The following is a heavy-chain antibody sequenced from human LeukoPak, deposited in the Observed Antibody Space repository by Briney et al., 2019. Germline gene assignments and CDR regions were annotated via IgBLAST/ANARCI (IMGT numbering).Heavy chain of an antibody. CDR2: IYYSGST. V-gene: IGHV4-59*01. CDR3: ASRTPSGSVDY. D-gene: IGHD6-19*01. J-gene: IGHJ4*02. CDR1: GGSISSYY. Sequence: SETLSPTCTVSGGSISSYYWSWIRQPPGKGLEWIGYIYYSGSTNYNPSLKSRVTISVDTSKNQFSLKLSSVTAADTAVYYCASRTPSGSVDYWGQGTLVTVSS.